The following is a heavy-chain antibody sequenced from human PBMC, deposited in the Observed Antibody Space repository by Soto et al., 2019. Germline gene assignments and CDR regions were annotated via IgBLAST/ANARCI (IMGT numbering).Heavy chain of an antibody. V-gene: IGHV1-69*13. J-gene: IGHJ6*02. CDR2: IIPIFGTA. D-gene: IGHD1-7*01. CDR3: AGPPELTRIYYYYGMDV. CDR1: GYTFTGYY. Sequence: SVKVSCKASGYTFTGYYMHWVRQAPGQGLEWMGGIIPIFGTANYAQKFQGRVTITADESTSTAYMELSSLRSEDTAVYYCAGPPELTRIYYYYGMDVWGQGTTVTVSS.